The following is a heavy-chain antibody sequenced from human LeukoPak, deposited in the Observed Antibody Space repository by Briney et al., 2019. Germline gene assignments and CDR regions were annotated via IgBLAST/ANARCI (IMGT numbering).Heavy chain of an antibody. CDR1: GYTFTSYA. CDR2: INTNTGSP. V-gene: IGHV7-4-1*02. D-gene: IGHD2-2*01. CDR3: ARDVVVATFDH. J-gene: IGHJ4*02. Sequence: GASVKVSCKASGYTFTSYAMNWVGQAPGQGLEGMGWINTNTGSPTYAQGFTGRFVFSLDTSVSTAYLQISSLKAEDTAVYYCARDVVVATFDHWGQGTLVTVSS.